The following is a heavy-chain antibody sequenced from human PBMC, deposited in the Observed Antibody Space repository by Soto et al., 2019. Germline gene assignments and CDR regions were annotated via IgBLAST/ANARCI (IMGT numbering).Heavy chain of an antibody. Sequence: EVQLLESGGGLVQPGGSLRLSCAASGFTSSSYAMSWVRQAPGKGLEWVSGISGSGGSTYYADSVKGRFTISRDNSKKTLYLQMNSLRAEDTAVYYCAKDRTITMIVVPHAFDIWGQGTMVTVSS. J-gene: IGHJ3*02. V-gene: IGHV3-23*01. CDR2: ISGSGGST. CDR3: AKDRTITMIVVPHAFDI. CDR1: GFTSSSYA. D-gene: IGHD3-22*01.